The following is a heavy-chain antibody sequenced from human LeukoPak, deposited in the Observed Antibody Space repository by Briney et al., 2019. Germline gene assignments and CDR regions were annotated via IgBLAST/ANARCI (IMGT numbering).Heavy chain of an antibody. J-gene: IGHJ4*02. CDR3: ARPRYSGSRRGFDY. Sequence: SQTLSLTCTVSGGSISSGSYYWSWIRQPAGKGLEWIGRIYTSGSTNYNPSLKSRVTITVDTSKNQFSLKLSSVTAADTAVYYCARPRYSGSRRGFDYWGQGTLVTVSS. V-gene: IGHV4-61*02. D-gene: IGHD1-26*01. CDR1: GGSISSGSYY. CDR2: IYTSGST.